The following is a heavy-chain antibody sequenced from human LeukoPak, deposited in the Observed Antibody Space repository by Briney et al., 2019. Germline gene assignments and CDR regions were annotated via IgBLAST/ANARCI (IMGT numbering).Heavy chain of an antibody. V-gene: IGHV3-30*18. CDR2: ISYDGSNK. CDR3: AKDLEVRGVIKADY. CDR1: GFTFSSYG. J-gene: IGHJ4*02. D-gene: IGHD3-10*01. Sequence: SGRSLRLSCAASGFTFSSYGMHWVRQAPGKGLEWVAVISYDGSNKYYADSVKGRFTISRDNSKNTLYLQMNSLRAEDTAVYYCAKDLEVRGVIKADYWGQGTLVTVSS.